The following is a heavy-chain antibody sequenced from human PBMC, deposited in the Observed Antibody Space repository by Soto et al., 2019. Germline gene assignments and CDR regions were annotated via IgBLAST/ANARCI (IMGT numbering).Heavy chain of an antibody. J-gene: IGHJ4*02. D-gene: IGHD6-13*01. CDR2: ISYGGDNK. CDR1: RFIFSDYA. CDR3: AKARHSTSWYGVEADF. V-gene: IGHV3-30*09. Sequence: QVQLVESGGGVVQPGRSLRLSCAASRFIFSDYAMHWVRQAPGKGLEWVAVISYGGDNKYYAESVRGRFAISRDNLKNTLYLQMNSLNPEDTAVYHCAKARHSTSWYGVEADFWGQGTLVPVSS.